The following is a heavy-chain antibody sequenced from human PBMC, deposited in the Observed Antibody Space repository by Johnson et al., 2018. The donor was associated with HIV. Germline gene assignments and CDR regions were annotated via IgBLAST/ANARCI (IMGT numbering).Heavy chain of an antibody. J-gene: IGHJ3*02. CDR3: AREDPREFHGYGGDGFDI. Sequence: VLLVESGGGVVQTGTSLRLSCAASGFTFNTYGMHWVRQAPGKGLEWVSGMNWNGDSTGYGDFVKGRFTISRDNAKNALYLQMNSLRAEDTALYYCAREDPREFHGYGGDGFDIWGQGTMVTVAS. V-gene: IGHV3-20*04. CDR2: MNWNGDST. CDR1: GFTFNTYG. D-gene: IGHD3-16*01.